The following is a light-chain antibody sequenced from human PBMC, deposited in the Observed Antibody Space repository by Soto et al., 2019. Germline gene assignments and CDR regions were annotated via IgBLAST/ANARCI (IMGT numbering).Light chain of an antibody. Sequence: QSVLTQPPSVSEAPRQRVTISCSGSSSNIGNNAVNWYQQLPGKAPKLLIYYDDLLPSGVSDRFSGSKSGTSASLAISGLQSEEGADYYCSAWDDSLNVVVFGGGTQLTVL. CDR3: SAWDDSLNVVV. CDR2: YDD. J-gene: IGLJ2*01. V-gene: IGLV1-36*01. CDR1: SSNIGNNA.